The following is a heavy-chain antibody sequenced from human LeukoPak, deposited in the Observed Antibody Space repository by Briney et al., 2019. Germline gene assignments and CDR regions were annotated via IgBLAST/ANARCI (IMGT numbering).Heavy chain of an antibody. J-gene: IGHJ4*02. D-gene: IGHD7-27*01. CDR3: AKASELGRGYFDY. V-gene: IGHV3-23*01. CDR1: GFTFSSYA. CDR2: ISGSTAGT. Sequence: PGGSLRLSCAASGFTFSSYAMNWVSQAPGKGLEWVSAISGSTAGTRYADSVRGRFTISRDNSKNTLYLQMNSLRAEDTAVYYCAKASELGRGYFDYWRQGTPVTVSS.